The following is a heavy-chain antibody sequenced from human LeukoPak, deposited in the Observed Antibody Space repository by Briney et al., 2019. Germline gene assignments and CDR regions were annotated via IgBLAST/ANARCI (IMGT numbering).Heavy chain of an antibody. J-gene: IGHJ4*02. Sequence: PGGSLRLSCAASGFTFSSYSMNWVRQAPGKGLEWASSISSSSSYIYYADSVKGRFTISRDNAKNSLYLQMNSLRAEDTAVYYCAKDRLEQWLGSSDYWGQGTLVTVSS. CDR2: ISSSSSYI. CDR1: GFTFSSYS. CDR3: AKDRLEQWLGSSDY. V-gene: IGHV3-21*01. D-gene: IGHD6-19*01.